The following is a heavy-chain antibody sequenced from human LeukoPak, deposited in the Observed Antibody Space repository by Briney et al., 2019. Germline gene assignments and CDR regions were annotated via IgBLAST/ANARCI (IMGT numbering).Heavy chain of an antibody. CDR1: GYTFTEMS. J-gene: IGHJ5*02. Sequence: ASVTVSCKVSGYTFTEMSIHWVRQTPGNGLEWLGCIDPGSGERVYAQNFRGRVTMSEDTSTDTAYMEVSSLRSEDAAIYYCADFGVVTNWFDPWGQGTLVTVSS. CDR3: ADFGVVTNWFDP. CDR2: IDPGSGER. D-gene: IGHD3-3*01. V-gene: IGHV1-24*01.